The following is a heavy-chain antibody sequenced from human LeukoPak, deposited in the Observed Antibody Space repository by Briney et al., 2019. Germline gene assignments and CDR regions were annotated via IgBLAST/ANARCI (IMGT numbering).Heavy chain of an antibody. V-gene: IGHV3-21*01. J-gene: IGHJ4*02. CDR1: GFTFSIYT. CDR3: ARGRPFDY. D-gene: IGHD6-6*01. Sequence: GGSLRLSCAVSGFTFSIYTMNWGRQAPGKGLEWVSSISSSGSNIYHADSVKGRFTISRDNAKNSLYLQMNSLRAEDAAVYYCARGRPFDYWGQGTLVTVSS. CDR2: ISSSGSNI.